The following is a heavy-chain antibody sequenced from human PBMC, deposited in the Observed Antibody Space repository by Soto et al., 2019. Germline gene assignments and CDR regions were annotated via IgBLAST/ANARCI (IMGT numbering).Heavy chain of an antibody. J-gene: IGHJ4*02. D-gene: IGHD3-22*01. CDR3: AKDTYYHDSTGYYVFDY. CDR1: GSKFMIYV. CDR2: ISYDGSNK. Sequence: PGGSLRLSCEASGSKFMIYVIHWDRQAKGKGLEWVAAISYDGSNKNYVDSVKGRFTISRDNSENTLYLQMNSLRAEDAAVYYCAKDTYYHDSTGYYVFDYWGQGTLVTVSS. V-gene: IGHV3-30*18.